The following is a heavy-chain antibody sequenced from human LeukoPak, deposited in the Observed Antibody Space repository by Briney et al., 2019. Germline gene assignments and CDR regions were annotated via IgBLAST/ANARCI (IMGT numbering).Heavy chain of an antibody. CDR2: IYTSGST. D-gene: IGHD6-19*01. CDR1: GGSISSSY. V-gene: IGHV4-4*09. Sequence: SETLSLTCTVSGGSISSSYWSWIRQPPGKGLEWLGYIYTSGSTNYNPSLKSRVTISVDASKNQFSLRLSSVTAADTAVYYCARQGSSGFRYFDYWGQGTLVTVSS. J-gene: IGHJ4*02. CDR3: ARQGSSGFRYFDY.